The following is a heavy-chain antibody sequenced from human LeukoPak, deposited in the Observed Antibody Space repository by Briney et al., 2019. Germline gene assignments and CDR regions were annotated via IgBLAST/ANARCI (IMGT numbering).Heavy chain of an antibody. CDR3: ARALYCSGGSCYYFDY. V-gene: IGHV4-38-2*02. J-gene: IGHJ4*02. CDR2: IYHSGST. CDR1: GYSISSGYY. Sequence: SETLSLTCTVSGYSISSGYYWGWIRQPPGKGLEWIGSIYHSGSTYYNPSLKSRVTISVDTSKNQFSLKLSSVTAADTAVYYCARALYCSGGSCYYFDYWGQGTLVTVSS. D-gene: IGHD2-15*01.